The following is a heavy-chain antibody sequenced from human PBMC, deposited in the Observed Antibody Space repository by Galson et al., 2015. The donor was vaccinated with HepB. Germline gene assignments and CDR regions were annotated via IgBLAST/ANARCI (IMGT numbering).Heavy chain of an antibody. D-gene: IGHD6-19*01. V-gene: IGHV3-30*04. CDR3: ERGQPRVAMDYYYYGMDV. CDR1: GFTFSNYA. CDR2: ISYDASKK. Sequence: SLRLSCAASGFTFSNYAFHWVRQAPGKALEWVALISYDASKKSYTGSVKGRFTIYRADSKNIVYLQMNSLRVDDSSLYYCERGQPRVAMDYYYYGMDVWGQGTTVTVSS. J-gene: IGHJ6*01.